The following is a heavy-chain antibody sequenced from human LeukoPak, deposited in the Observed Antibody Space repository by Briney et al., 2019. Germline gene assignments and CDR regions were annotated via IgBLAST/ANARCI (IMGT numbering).Heavy chain of an antibody. V-gene: IGHV3-30*02. Sequence: GGSLRLSCAASGFTFSSYGMHWVRQAPGKGLEWVAFIRYDGSNKYYADSVKGRVTISRDNSKNTLYLQMNSLRAEDTAVYYCARERPGYYGSGSYWPFFDYWGQGTLVTVSS. J-gene: IGHJ4*02. CDR1: GFTFSSYG. CDR3: ARERPGYYGSGSYWPFFDY. CDR2: IRYDGSNK. D-gene: IGHD3-10*01.